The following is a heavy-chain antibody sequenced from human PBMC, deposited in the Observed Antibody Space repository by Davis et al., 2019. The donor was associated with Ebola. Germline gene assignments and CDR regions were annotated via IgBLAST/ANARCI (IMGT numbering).Heavy chain of an antibody. D-gene: IGHD5-18*01. V-gene: IGHV4-34*01. J-gene: IGHJ4*02. CDR2: INHSGST. Sequence: MPSETLSLTCAVSGGSFSGYYWSWIRQPPGKGLEWIGEINHSGSTNYNPSLKSRVTISVDTSKNQFSLRLSSVTAADTAVYYCAREAAMALDYWGQGTLVTVSS. CDR3: AREAAMALDY. CDR1: GGSFSGYY.